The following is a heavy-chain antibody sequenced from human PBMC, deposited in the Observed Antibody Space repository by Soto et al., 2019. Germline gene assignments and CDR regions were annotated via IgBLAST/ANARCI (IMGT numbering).Heavy chain of an antibody. D-gene: IGHD3-9*01. CDR2: IDPSDSYT. Sequence: GESLKISCKGSGYSFTSYWISWVRQMPGKGLEWMGRIDPSDSYTNYSPSFQGHVTISADKSISTAYLQWSSLKASDTAMYYSARPYDILTGNAYYYGMDVWGQGTTVTVSS. CDR3: ARPYDILTGNAYYYGMDV. J-gene: IGHJ6*02. CDR1: GYSFTSYW. V-gene: IGHV5-10-1*01.